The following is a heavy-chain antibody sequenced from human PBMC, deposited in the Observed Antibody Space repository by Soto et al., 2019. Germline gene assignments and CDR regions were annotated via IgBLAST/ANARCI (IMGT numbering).Heavy chain of an antibody. Sequence: PSETLSLTCTVSGGSISSYYWSWIRQPPGKGLEWIGYIYYSGSTNYNPSLKSRVTISVDTSKNQFSLKLSSVTAADTAVYYCARGRSSWYEDYYYYYMDVWGKGTTVTVSS. CDR1: GGSISSYY. D-gene: IGHD6-13*01. V-gene: IGHV4-59*01. CDR3: ARGRSSWYEDYYYYYMDV. CDR2: IYYSGST. J-gene: IGHJ6*03.